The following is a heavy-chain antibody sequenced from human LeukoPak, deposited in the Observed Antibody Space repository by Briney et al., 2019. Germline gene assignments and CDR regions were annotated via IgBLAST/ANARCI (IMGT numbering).Heavy chain of an antibody. J-gene: IGHJ5*02. CDR2: ISGSGGST. D-gene: IGHD3-16*01. Sequence: GGSLRLSCAASGFTFSSYAMSWVRQAPGKGLEWVSAISGSGGSTYYADSVKGRFTISRDNTKNTLYLQMNSLRAEDTAVYYCAKGPYDYVWGTNNWFDPWGQGTLVTVSS. CDR1: GFTFSSYA. V-gene: IGHV3-23*01. CDR3: AKGPYDYVWGTNNWFDP.